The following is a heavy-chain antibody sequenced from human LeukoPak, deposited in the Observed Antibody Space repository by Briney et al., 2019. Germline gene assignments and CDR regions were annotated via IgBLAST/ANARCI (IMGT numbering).Heavy chain of an antibody. J-gene: IGHJ4*02. V-gene: IGHV1-69*05. Sequence: SVKVSCKASGGTFSSYAISWVRQAPGQGLEGMGGIIPIFGTANYAQKFQGRVTMTTDTSTSTAYMELRSLRSDDTAVYYCARDAVGLWGSYDYWGQGTLVTVSS. D-gene: IGHD3-16*01. CDR1: GGTFSSYA. CDR2: IIPIFGTA. CDR3: ARDAVGLWGSYDY.